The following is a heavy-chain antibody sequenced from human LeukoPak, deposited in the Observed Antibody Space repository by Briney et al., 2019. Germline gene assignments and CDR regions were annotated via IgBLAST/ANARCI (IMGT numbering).Heavy chain of an antibody. CDR2: ISYDGTTK. CDR3: ARDEKILSTNYYYDMDV. V-gene: IGHV3-30-3*01. Sequence: GGSLRLSCAASGFTFSSYDMHWVRQAPGKGLNWVTVISYDGTTKYYIDSVKGRFTISRDNSKNTLYLQMNSLRPEDTAVYYCARDEKILSTNYYYDMDVWGQGTTVTVAS. J-gene: IGHJ6*02. CDR1: GFTFSSYD. D-gene: IGHD3-16*02.